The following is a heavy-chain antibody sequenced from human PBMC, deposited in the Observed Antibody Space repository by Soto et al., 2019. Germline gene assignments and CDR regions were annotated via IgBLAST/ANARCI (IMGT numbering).Heavy chain of an antibody. J-gene: IGHJ5*02. V-gene: IGHV3-48*02. CDR2: ISSSSSTI. CDR3: AREAAAAGHNWFDP. Sequence: EVQLVESGGGLVQPGGSLRLSCAASGFTFSSYSMNWVRQAPGKGLEWVSYISSSSSTIYYADSVKGRFTISRDNAENLLYLQMNSLRDENTAVYYCAREAAAAGHNWFDPWGQGTPVTVSS. CDR1: GFTFSSYS. D-gene: IGHD6-13*01.